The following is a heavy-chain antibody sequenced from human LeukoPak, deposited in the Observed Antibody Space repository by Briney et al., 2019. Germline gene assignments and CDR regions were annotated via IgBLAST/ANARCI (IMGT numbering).Heavy chain of an antibody. J-gene: IGHJ6*02. Sequence: SVKVSCKASGGTFSSYAISWVRQAPGQGLEWMGGIIPIFGTANYAQKFQGRVTITADESTSTAYMELSSLRSEDTAVYYCARGVPGPTLALSYYYGMDVWGQGATVTVSS. CDR3: ARGVPGPTLALSYYYGMDV. CDR1: GGTFSSYA. D-gene: IGHD2/OR15-2a*01. CDR2: IIPIFGTA. V-gene: IGHV1-69*13.